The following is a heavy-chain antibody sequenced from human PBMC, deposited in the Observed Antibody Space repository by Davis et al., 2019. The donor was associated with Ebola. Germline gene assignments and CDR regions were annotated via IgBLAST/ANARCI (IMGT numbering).Heavy chain of an antibody. Sequence: GESLKISCVASGFTFSNYGMHWVRQAPGKGLEWVAFIRYDGRNKYYADSVKGRFTISRDNSKNTLSLQMNSLRAEDTAVYYCARDHLPNGILMPAGFDYWGQGTLVTVSS. CDR2: IRYDGRNK. CDR3: ARDHLPNGILMPAGFDY. CDR1: GFTFSNYG. V-gene: IGHV3-30*02. D-gene: IGHD6-13*01. J-gene: IGHJ4*02.